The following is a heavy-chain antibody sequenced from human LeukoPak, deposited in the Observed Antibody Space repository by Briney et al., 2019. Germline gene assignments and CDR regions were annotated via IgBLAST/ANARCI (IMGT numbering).Heavy chain of an antibody. J-gene: IGHJ4*02. CDR3: ATDQRSLNS. V-gene: IGHV1-46*01. Sequence: ASVKVSCKASGYTFSISYTHWVRQAPGQGLEWMGIINPSGDTTNYAQKFQGRVTMTRDTSTSTVYMEVSSLRSEDTAVYYCATDQRSLNSWGQGTLVTVSS. D-gene: IGHD4-23*01. CDR1: GYTFSISY. CDR2: INPSGDTT.